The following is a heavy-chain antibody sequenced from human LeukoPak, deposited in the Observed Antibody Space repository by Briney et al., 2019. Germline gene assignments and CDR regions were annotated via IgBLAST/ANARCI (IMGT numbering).Heavy chain of an antibody. CDR3: ARDDASTARASGMYV. J-gene: IGHJ6*04. CDR1: GFTFSAYD. CDR2: ISRDSAFV. V-gene: IGHV3-21*01. Sequence: AGGSLRLSCAASGFTFSAYDMNWVREAPGKGLEWVSYISRDSAFVYYADSVKGRLTISRDNAKNSLYLQMESLRGEDAAVYYCARDDASTARASGMYVWGIGTTVTVSS. D-gene: IGHD6-6*01.